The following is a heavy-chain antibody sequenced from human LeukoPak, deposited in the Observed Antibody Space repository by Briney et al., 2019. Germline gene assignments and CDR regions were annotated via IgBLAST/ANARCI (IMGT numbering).Heavy chain of an antibody. D-gene: IGHD2-2*02. CDR2: IYTSGST. Sequence: SETLSLTCTVFGGSISSYYWSWLRQPAGTGLEWIGRIYTSGSTNYNPSLKSRVTMSVDTSKNQFSLKLSSVTAADTAVYYCARVKSCSSTSCYTGYYYYYYMDVWGKGTTVTVSS. CDR1: GGSISSYY. CDR3: ARVKSCSSTSCYTGYYYYYYMDV. J-gene: IGHJ6*03. V-gene: IGHV4-4*07.